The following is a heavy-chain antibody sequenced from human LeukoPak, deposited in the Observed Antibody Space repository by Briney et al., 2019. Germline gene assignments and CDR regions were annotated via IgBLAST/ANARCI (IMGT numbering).Heavy chain of an antibody. CDR3: ARVDSTSIWGYDSSGPAGY. D-gene: IGHD3-22*01. CDR1: GFTFSSYG. J-gene: IGHJ4*02. V-gene: IGHV3-74*01. Sequence: GGSLRLSCAASGFTFSSYGMHWVRHAPGKGLVWVSRINSDGSSTIYADSVKGRFTISRDNAKNTLYLQMNSLRAEDTAVYYCARVDSTSIWGYDSSGPAGYWGQGTLVTVSS. CDR2: INSDGSST.